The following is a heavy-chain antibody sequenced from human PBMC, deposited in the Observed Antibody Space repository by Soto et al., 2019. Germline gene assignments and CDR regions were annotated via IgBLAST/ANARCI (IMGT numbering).Heavy chain of an antibody. CDR2: IWYDGSNK. CDR3: ARDLSIMGNYYDSSGYYRDWYFDL. J-gene: IGHJ2*01. D-gene: IGHD3-22*01. V-gene: IGHV3-33*01. Sequence: GESLKISCAASGFTFSSYGMHWVRQAPGKGLEWVAVIWYDGSNKYYADSVKGRFTISRDNSKNTLYLQMNSLRAEDTAVYYCARDLSIMGNYYDSSGYYRDWYFDLWGRGTLVTVSS. CDR1: GFTFSSYG.